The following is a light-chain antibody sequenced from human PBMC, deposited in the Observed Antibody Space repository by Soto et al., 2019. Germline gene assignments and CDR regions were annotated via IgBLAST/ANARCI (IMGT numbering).Light chain of an antibody. Sequence: QSALTQPPSASGSPGQSVTISCTGTSSDVGAYNYVSWYQQHPGKAPKLMIYEVTKRPSGVPDRFSGSKSGNTASLTVSGLQAEDEADYYCNSYAGSNNLVFGGGTKLPS. V-gene: IGLV2-8*01. CDR3: NSYAGSNNLV. J-gene: IGLJ2*01. CDR1: SSDVGAYNY. CDR2: EVT.